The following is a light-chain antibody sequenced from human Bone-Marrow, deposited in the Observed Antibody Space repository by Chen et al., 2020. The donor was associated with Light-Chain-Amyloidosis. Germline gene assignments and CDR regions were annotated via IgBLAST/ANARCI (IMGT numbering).Light chain of an antibody. CDR3: QQYYSTPHT. V-gene: IGKV4-1*01. CDR2: WTS. Sequence: DIVMTQSPDSMAVSLGERATINCKSSQSVLYSSRNKNYLAWYQQRPGQHPKLLIYWTSTRESGFPDRFSGSGCGTDFTLTISSLQAEDVALFYCQQYYSTPHTFGQGTRLEIK. CDR1: QSVLYSSRNKNY. J-gene: IGKJ2*01.